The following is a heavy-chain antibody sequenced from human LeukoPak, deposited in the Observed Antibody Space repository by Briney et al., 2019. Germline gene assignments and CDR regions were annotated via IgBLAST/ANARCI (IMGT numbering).Heavy chain of an antibody. Sequence: GGSLRLSCAASGFTFSNYAMSWVRQAPGKGLEWVSAISGSGGSTYYADSVRGRFAISRDDSQNTLYLQMNSLRAEDTAVYYCAKERGFRNSGFDYWGQGTLVTVSS. CDR2: ISGSGGST. CDR3: AKERGFRNSGFDY. CDR1: GFTFSNYA. V-gene: IGHV3-23*01. J-gene: IGHJ4*02. D-gene: IGHD1-1*01.